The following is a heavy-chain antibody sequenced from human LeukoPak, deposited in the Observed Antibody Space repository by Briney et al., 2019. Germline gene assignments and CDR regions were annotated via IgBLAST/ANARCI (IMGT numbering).Heavy chain of an antibody. CDR2: INHSGST. V-gene: IGHV4-34*01. CDR3: ARDNWNYGSSMDV. J-gene: IGHJ6*02. CDR1: GGSFSGYY. D-gene: IGHD1-7*01. Sequence: SETLSLTCAVYGGSFSGYYWSWIRQPPGKGLEWIGEINHSGSTNYNPSLKSRVTISVDTSKKQFSLKLSSVTAADTAVYYCARDNWNYGSSMDVWGQGTTVTVSS.